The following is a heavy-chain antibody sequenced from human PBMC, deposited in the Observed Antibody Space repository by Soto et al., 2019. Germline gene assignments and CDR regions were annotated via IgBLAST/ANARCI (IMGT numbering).Heavy chain of an antibody. J-gene: IGHJ4*02. V-gene: IGHV3-21*01. D-gene: IGHD3-3*01. Sequence: GSLRLSFAASGFTFSSYSMNWVRQAPGKGLEWVSSISSSSSYIYYADSVKGRFTISRDNAKNSLYLQMNSLRAEDTAVYYCARDTSSIFGVVTDYFDYWGQGTLVTVSS. CDR2: ISSSSSYI. CDR1: GFTFSSYS. CDR3: ARDTSSIFGVVTDYFDY.